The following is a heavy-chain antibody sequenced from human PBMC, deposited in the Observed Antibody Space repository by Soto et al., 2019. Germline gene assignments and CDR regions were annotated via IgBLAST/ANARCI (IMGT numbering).Heavy chain of an antibody. V-gene: IGHV4-59*01. Sequence: QVQLQESGPGLVKPSETLSLTCTVSGGSISSYYWRWIRQPPGKGLEWIGYIYYSGSTNYNPSRKSRVTISVDTSKNQFSLKLSSVTAADTAVYYCAGRYGSAFDIWGQGTMVTVSS. CDR2: IYYSGST. CDR1: GGSISSYY. CDR3: AGRYGSAFDI. J-gene: IGHJ3*02. D-gene: IGHD3-10*01.